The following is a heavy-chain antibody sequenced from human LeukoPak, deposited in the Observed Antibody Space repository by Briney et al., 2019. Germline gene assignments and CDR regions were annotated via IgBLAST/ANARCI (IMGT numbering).Heavy chain of an antibody. J-gene: IGHJ4*02. CDR2: ISGSGGST. D-gene: IGHD5-18*01. V-gene: IGHV3-23*01. Sequence: GGSLRLSCAASGFTFSSYAMSWVRQPPGKGLEWVSAISGSGGSTYYADSVKGRFPISRDHSKNPLYLQMDSLRAACTVVCYCANCMPVGGYSYGYLDYWGQGTLVTVSS. CDR3: ANCMPVGGYSYGYLDY. CDR1: GFTFSSYA.